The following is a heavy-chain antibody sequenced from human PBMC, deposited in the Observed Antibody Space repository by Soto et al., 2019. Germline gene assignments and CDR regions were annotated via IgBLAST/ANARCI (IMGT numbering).Heavy chain of an antibody. J-gene: IGHJ3*02. CDR2: ISYDRSNK. CDR1: GFTFSSYG. Sequence: QVQLVESGGGVVQPGRSLRLSCAASGFTFSSYGMHWVRQAPGKGLEWVAVISYDRSNKYYADSVKGRFTISRDNSKNTLYLQMNSLRAEDTAVYYCAKNMVPAAMYRNAFDIWGQGSMVTVSS. CDR3: AKNMVPAAMYRNAFDI. D-gene: IGHD2-2*01. V-gene: IGHV3-30*18.